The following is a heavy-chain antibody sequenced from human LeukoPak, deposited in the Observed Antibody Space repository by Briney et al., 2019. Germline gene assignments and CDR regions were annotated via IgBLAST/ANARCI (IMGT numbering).Heavy chain of an antibody. V-gene: IGHV4-59*01. CDR1: GGSISSYY. D-gene: IGHD5-24*01. Sequence: SETLSLTCTVSGGSISSYYWSWIRQPPGKGLEWIGYIYHSGSTKYNPSLKSRVTISVDTSKNQFSLKLSSVTAADTAVYYCARESLTWLQSRTSWFDPWGQGTLVTVSS. J-gene: IGHJ5*02. CDR3: ARESLTWLQSRTSWFDP. CDR2: IYHSGST.